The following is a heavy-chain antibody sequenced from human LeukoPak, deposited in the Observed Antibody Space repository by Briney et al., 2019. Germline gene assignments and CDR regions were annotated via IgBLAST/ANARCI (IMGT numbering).Heavy chain of an antibody. CDR2: IYAGGST. CDR3: ARVWELSFDY. J-gene: IGHJ4*02. CDR1: GFTVSSDH. V-gene: IGHV3-53*01. D-gene: IGHD1-26*01. Sequence: SRGSLRLSCAASGFTVSSDHMSWVRQAPGKGLEWVSVIYAGGSTYYADSVKGRFTISRDNFKNTVFLQMNSLRAEDTAVYYCARVWELSFDYWGQGTLVTVSS.